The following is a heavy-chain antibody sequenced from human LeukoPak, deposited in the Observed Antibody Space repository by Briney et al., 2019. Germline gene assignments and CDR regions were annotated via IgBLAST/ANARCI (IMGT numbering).Heavy chain of an antibody. D-gene: IGHD3-22*01. Sequence: PSETLSLTCTVSGGSISSYYWSWTRQPAGKGLEWIGRIYTSGSTNYNPSLKSRVTMSVDTSKNRFSLKLSSVTAADTAVYYCARLFNYYDSSGFYYYYMDVWGKGTTVTVSS. CDR1: GGSISSYY. CDR2: IYTSGST. V-gene: IGHV4-4*07. J-gene: IGHJ6*03. CDR3: ARLFNYYDSSGFYYYYMDV.